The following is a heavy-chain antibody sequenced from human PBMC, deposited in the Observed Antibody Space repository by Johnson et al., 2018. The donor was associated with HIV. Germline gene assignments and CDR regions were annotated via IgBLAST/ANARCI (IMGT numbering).Heavy chain of an antibody. J-gene: IGHJ3*02. Sequence: VQLVESGGGVVQPGGSLRLSCAASGFTFSSYGMHWVRQAPGKGLEWVAFIRYDGSNKYYGDSVKGRFTISRDNSKNTLYLQMNSLRAEDTAVYYCARLPSWRGAFDIWGQGTMVTVSS. CDR1: GFTFSSYG. V-gene: IGHV3-30*02. D-gene: IGHD3-10*01. CDR3: ARLPSWRGAFDI. CDR2: IRYDGSNK.